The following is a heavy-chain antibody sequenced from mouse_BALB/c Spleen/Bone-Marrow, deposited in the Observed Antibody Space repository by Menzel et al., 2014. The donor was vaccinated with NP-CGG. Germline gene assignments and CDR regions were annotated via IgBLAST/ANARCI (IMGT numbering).Heavy chain of an antibody. CDR3: ARASVVPYYFDF. J-gene: IGHJ2*01. CDR2: ILPGSGTA. CDR1: GYTFSNYW. V-gene: IGHV1-9*01. Sequence: QVQLQQSGAELMKPGASVKISCKATGYTFSNYWIDWVKQRPGHGLEWIGEILPGSGTANYNEKFKGKATFTADTSSNTAYMQLSSLTSEDSALYYCARASVVPYYFDFWGQGTTPTVSS. D-gene: IGHD1-1*01.